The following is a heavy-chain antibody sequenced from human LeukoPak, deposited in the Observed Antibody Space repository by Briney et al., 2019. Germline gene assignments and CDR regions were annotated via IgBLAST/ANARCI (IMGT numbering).Heavy chain of an antibody. CDR1: GYTFTTYG. V-gene: IGHV3-23*01. D-gene: IGHD3-10*01. CDR3: AKRNTMIRGGPCFDH. Sequence: GGSLRLSCVGSGYTFTTYGMSWVRQAPGKGLVWVSRIDHDGINTYYADSVKGRFTVSRDNSKNTLYLQMNDLRPEDTAKYYCAKRNTMIRGGPCFDHWGQGLLVTVSS. CDR2: IDHDGINT. J-gene: IGHJ4*02.